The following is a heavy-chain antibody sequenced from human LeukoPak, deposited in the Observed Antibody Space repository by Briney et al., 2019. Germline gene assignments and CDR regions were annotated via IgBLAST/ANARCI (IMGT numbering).Heavy chain of an antibody. D-gene: IGHD3-22*01. V-gene: IGHV4-4*07. CDR1: GGSISSYY. CDR3: ARGPDSSGYYYTYYYYLDV. Sequence: PSETLSLTCTVSGGSISSYYWSWIRQPAGKGLEWIGRIYTSGSTNYNPSLKSRVTMSVDTSKNQFSLKLSSVTAADTAVYYCARGPDSSGYYYTYYYYLDVWGKGTTVTVSS. J-gene: IGHJ6*03. CDR2: IYTSGST.